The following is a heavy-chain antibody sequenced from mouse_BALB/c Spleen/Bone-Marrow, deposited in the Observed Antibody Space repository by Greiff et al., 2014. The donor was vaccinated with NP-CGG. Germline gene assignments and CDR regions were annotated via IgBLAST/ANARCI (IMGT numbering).Heavy chain of an antibody. CDR3: TRMWAY. J-gene: IGHJ3*01. Sequence: QVQLQQSGAELVKPGASVKMSGKASGYTFTSYWMHWVKQRPGQGLEWIGTIDPSDSYTSYNQKFKGKATLTVDTSSSTAYMQLSSLTSEDSAVYYCTRMWAYWGQGTLATVSA. CDR2: IDPSDSYT. V-gene: IGHV1S127*01. CDR1: GYTFTSYW.